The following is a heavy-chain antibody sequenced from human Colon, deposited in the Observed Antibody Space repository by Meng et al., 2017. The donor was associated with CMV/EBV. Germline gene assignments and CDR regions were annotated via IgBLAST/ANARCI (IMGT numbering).Heavy chain of an antibody. CDR3: VRSSGWSLFDY. D-gene: IGHD6-19*01. V-gene: IGHV1-2*02. J-gene: IGHJ4*02. CDR2: IRSDGSAT. Sequence: QVQLMQAGAVVKEPGPSVTVSCKTSGYTFSDYYMHWVRQAPGQGLEWMGWIRSDGSATNYAQKFRGRVTMTRDASVSTAYMELSGLTSDDTAVYFCVRSSGWSLFDYWGPGALVTVSS. CDR1: GYTFSDYY.